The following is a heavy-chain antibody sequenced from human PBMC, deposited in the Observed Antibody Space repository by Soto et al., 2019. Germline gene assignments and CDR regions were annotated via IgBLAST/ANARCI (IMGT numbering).Heavy chain of an antibody. CDR1: GFSLTTDRVG. V-gene: IGHV2-5*02. D-gene: IGHD4-17*01. J-gene: IGHJ4*02. CDR2: IYWDDSK. CDR3: AHAYGGRSLY. Sequence: QITLKESGPTLVKPTQTLTLTCTFSGFSLTTDRVGVGWIRQPPGEALEWLAVIYWDDSKTYRPSLESRLTINHDTSKNQVALTMTNMDSLDTATYYCAHAYGGRSLYWGQGTLVTVSS.